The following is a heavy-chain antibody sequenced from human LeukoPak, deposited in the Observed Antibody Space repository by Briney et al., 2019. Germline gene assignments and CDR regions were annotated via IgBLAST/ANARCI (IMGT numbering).Heavy chain of an antibody. CDR1: GYTFTSYD. CDR3: ARGETGLRFLEWLPVTAEYFQH. D-gene: IGHD3-3*01. Sequence: GASVKVSCKASGYTFTSYDINWVRQATGQGLEWMGWMNPNSGNTGYAQKFQGRVTMTRNTSISTAYMELSSLRSEDTAVYYCARGETGLRFLEWLPVTAEYFQHWGQGTLVTVSS. CDR2: MNPNSGNT. J-gene: IGHJ1*01. V-gene: IGHV1-8*01.